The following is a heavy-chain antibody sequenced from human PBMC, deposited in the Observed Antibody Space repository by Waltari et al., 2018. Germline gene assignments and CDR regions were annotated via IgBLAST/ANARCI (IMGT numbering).Heavy chain of an antibody. CDR1: GFTFSTYW. CDR3: ARAPYYACGDY. CDR2: IKDDGGEK. J-gene: IGHJ4*02. Sequence: EVQLVESGGGLVQPGQSLRLCCAASGFTFSTYWMTWGRQAPGKGLEWVANIKDDGGEKYYVDSEKGRFTISRDNTKNSLYLQMISLRAEDTAVYYCARAPYYACGDYWGQGTLVTVSS. V-gene: IGHV3-7*01. D-gene: IGHD3-16*01.